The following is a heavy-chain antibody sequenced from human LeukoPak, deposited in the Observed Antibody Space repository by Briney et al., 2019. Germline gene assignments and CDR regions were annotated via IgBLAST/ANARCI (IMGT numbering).Heavy chain of an antibody. Sequence: PGGSLRLSCAASGFTFSSYAMSWVRQAPGKGLEWVSAISGSGGSTYYADSVKGRFTISRDNSKNTLYLQMNSLRAEDTAVYYCAKGVAGCSSTSCPIPFDYWGQGTLVTVSS. CDR1: GFTFSSYA. J-gene: IGHJ4*02. D-gene: IGHD2-2*01. V-gene: IGHV3-23*01. CDR3: AKGVAGCSSTSCPIPFDY. CDR2: ISGSGGST.